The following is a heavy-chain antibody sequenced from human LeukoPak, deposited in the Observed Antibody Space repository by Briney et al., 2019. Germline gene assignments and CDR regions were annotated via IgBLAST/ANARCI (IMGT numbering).Heavy chain of an antibody. CDR3: ARHSSSWYYGDY. CDR1: GGSISSGDYY. Sequence: SETLSLTCTVSGGSISSGDYYWGWIRQPPGKGLEWIGSIYYSGSTYYNPSLKSRVTISVDTSKNQFSLKLSSVTAADSAVYYCARHSSSWYYGDYWGQGTLVTVSS. J-gene: IGHJ4*02. D-gene: IGHD6-13*01. CDR2: IYYSGST. V-gene: IGHV4-39*01.